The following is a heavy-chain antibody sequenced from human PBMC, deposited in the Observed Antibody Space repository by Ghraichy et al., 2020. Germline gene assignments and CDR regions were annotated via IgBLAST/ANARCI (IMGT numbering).Heavy chain of an antibody. CDR1: GFTFSSYG. Sequence: GESLNISCAASGFTFSSYGMNWVRQPPGRGLEWVSHISRSSGTIYYADSVKGRFTISRDNARNSLYLQMNSLRDEDTAVYYCARDPGPDGSGWYYFDNWGQGTLVTASS. D-gene: IGHD6-19*01. CDR3: ARDPGPDGSGWYYFDN. CDR2: ISRSSGTI. J-gene: IGHJ4*02. V-gene: IGHV3-48*02.